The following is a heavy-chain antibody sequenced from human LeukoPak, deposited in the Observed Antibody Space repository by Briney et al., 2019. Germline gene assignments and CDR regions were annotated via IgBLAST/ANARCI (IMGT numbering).Heavy chain of an antibody. V-gene: IGHV4-38-2*01. CDR1: GYSISSGYY. CDR3: ARLINTAMVPDAFDI. J-gene: IGHJ3*02. D-gene: IGHD5-18*01. Sequence: SETLSLTCAVSGYSISSGYYWSWIRQPPGKGLEWIGSIYRSGSTYYNPSLKSRVTISVDTSKSQFSLKLSSVTAADTAVYYCARLINTAMVPDAFDIWGQGTMVTVSS. CDR2: IYRSGST.